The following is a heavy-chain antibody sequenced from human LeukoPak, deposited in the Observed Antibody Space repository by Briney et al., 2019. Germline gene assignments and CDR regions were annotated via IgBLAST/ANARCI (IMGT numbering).Heavy chain of an antibody. D-gene: IGHD6-13*01. Sequence: SETLSLTCAVSGYSISSGYYWGWLRPPPGKGLEFIGSIHHTGGTHHNPSLKSRVTMSMDASNNQFSLKLSSVTAADTAVYYCARGYSSSWYMAYWFDPWGQGTLVTVSS. CDR3: ARGYSSSWYMAYWFDP. V-gene: IGHV4-38-2*01. CDR2: IHHTGGT. J-gene: IGHJ5*02. CDR1: GYSISSGYY.